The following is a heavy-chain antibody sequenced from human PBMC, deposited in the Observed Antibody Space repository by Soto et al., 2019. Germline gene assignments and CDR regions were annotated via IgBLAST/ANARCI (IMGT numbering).Heavy chain of an antibody. J-gene: IGHJ3*01. V-gene: IGHV4-59*01. CDR3: ASGFYDSRGYSEAFDV. CDR2: VSSSGST. CDR1: GGSISGDH. Sequence: SETLSLTCTVSGGSISGDHWNWIRQPPGKGLEWIAYVSSSGSTKYNPSLKSRVTISIDTTKNPFSLRLSSVTAADTAVYYCASGFYDSRGYSEAFDVWGQGTQVTVSS. D-gene: IGHD3-22*01.